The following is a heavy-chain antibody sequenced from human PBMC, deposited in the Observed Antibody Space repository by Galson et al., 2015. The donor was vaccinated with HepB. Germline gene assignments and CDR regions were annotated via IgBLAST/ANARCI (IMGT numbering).Heavy chain of an antibody. V-gene: IGHV1-3*01. Sequence: SVKVPCKASGYTFTSYAMHWVRQAPGQRLEWMGWINAGNGNTKYSQKFQGRVTITRDTSASTAYMELSSLRSEDTAVYYCASSGRYSYGYTGFDYWGQGTLVTVSS. D-gene: IGHD5-18*01. CDR3: ASSGRYSYGYTGFDY. CDR2: INAGNGNT. CDR1: GYTFTSYA. J-gene: IGHJ4*02.